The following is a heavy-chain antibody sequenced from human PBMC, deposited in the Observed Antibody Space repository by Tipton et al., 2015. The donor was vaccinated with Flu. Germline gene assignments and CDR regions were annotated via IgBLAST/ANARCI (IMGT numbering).Heavy chain of an antibody. CDR1: GGTFSSYA. Sequence: QSGAEVKKPGSSVKVSCKASGGTFSSYAISWVRQAPGQGLEWMGGIIPIFGTANYAQKFQGRVTITADGSTSTAYMELSSLRSEDTAVYYCAKVGEYQLLSRFDHYYYYMDVWGKGTTVTVSS. J-gene: IGHJ6*03. D-gene: IGHD2-2*01. CDR3: AKVGEYQLLSRFDHYYYYMDV. V-gene: IGHV1-69*01. CDR2: IIPIFGTA.